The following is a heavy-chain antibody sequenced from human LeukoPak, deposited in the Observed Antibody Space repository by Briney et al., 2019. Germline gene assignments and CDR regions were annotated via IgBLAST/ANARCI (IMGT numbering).Heavy chain of an antibody. V-gene: IGHV3-23*01. D-gene: IGHD5-18*01. CDR1: GFTFSSYS. Sequence: GGSLRLSCAASGFTFSSYSMNWVRQAPGKGLEWVSAMSGSGGSTYYADSVKGRFTISRDNSKNTLYLQMNSLRAEDTAVYYCAKSRGYSYGSPYHFDYWGQGTLVTVSS. J-gene: IGHJ4*02. CDR3: AKSRGYSYGSPYHFDY. CDR2: MSGSGGST.